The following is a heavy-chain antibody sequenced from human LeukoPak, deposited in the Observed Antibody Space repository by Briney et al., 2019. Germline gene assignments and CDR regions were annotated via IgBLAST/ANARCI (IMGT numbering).Heavy chain of an antibody. CDR2: IYSGGST. CDR3: ASLLTFGGVIAPLHYYYGMDV. Sequence: PGGSLRLSCAASGFTVSSNYMSWVRQAPGKGLEWFSDIYSGGSTYYADSVKGRFTISRHNSKNTLYLQMNSLRAEGTAVYYCASLLTFGGVIAPLHYYYGMDVWGQGTTVTVSS. CDR1: GFTVSSNY. V-gene: IGHV3-53*04. J-gene: IGHJ6*02. D-gene: IGHD3-16*02.